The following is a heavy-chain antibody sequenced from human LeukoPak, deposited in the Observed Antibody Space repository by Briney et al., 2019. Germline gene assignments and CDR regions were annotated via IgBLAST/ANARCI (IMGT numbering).Heavy chain of an antibody. D-gene: IGHD3-9*01. J-gene: IGHJ3*02. CDR2: ISDTGFTT. V-gene: IGHV3-11*04. CDR3: AKEYDILTGYYAFDI. CDR1: GFIINDYY. Sequence: PGESLRLSCAASGFIINDYYMTWIRQTPGKGLEWISDISDTGFTTQYADSVKGRFTISRDNAKNSMYLQMNSLRAEDTAVYYCAKEYDILTGYYAFDIWGQGTMVTVSS.